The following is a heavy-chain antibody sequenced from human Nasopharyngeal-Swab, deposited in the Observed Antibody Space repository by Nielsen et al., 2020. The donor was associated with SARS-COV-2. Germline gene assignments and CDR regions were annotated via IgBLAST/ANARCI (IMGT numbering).Heavy chain of an antibody. D-gene: IGHD5-12*01. V-gene: IGHV7-4-1*02. CDR1: GYTFTSYA. Sequence: ASVKVSCKASGYTFTSYAMNLVRQAPGQGLEWMGWINTNTGNPTYAQGFTGRFVFSLDTSVSTAYLQISSLKAEDTAVYYCARGDIVATIDWGVHFDYWGQGTLVTVSS. CDR3: ARGDIVATIDWGVHFDY. CDR2: INTNTGNP. J-gene: IGHJ4*02.